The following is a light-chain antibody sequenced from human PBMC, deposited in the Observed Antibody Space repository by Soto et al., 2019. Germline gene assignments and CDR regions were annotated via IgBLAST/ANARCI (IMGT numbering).Light chain of an antibody. J-gene: IGKJ2*01. CDR1: QSIYSS. CDR3: QQSYSAPYS. CDR2: AAT. V-gene: IGKV1-39*01. Sequence: DIQMTQSPSSLSAPVGDRVTITCRASQSIYSSLNWYHQKPGKAPKLLIYAATTLQIGVPSRCSGSGSGKDFTFCISSLQTEDFANYYCQQSYSAPYSFGQGIKLES.